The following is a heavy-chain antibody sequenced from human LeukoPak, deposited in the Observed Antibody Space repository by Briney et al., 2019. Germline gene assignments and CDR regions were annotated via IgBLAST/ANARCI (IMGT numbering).Heavy chain of an antibody. V-gene: IGHV3-64D*06. Sequence: GGSLRLSCSASGFTFSSYAMHWVRQAPGKGLEYVSAISSNGGSTYYADSVKGRFTISRDDSKNTLYLQMSSLRAEDTAVYYCVKASGGIQLWSTYDYWGQGTLVTVSS. CDR1: GFTFSSYA. CDR3: VKASGGIQLWSTYDY. D-gene: IGHD5-18*01. CDR2: ISSNGGST. J-gene: IGHJ4*02.